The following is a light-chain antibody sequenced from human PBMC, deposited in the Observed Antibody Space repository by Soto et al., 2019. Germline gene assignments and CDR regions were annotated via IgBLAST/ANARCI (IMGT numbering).Light chain of an antibody. V-gene: IGKV3-11*01. CDR1: QSVSSY. J-gene: IGKJ4*01. Sequence: EIVLTQSPATLSLSPGERATLSCRASQSVSSYLAWYQQKAGQAPRLLIYDASNSATGIPARFSGSGSGTDFTLTISSLEAEDFSVYYCQQCRNWPLTFGGGTKVEIK. CDR3: QQCRNWPLT. CDR2: DAS.